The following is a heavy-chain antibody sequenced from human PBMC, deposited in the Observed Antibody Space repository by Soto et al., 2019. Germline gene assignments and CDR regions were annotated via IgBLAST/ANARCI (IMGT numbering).Heavy chain of an antibody. V-gene: IGHV3-23*01. J-gene: IGHJ6*02. CDR2: ISGSGGGT. CDR3: ARDYYRFNSGYGFSMDV. D-gene: IGHD5-12*01. CDR1: GFTFNIYA. Sequence: PGGSLRLSCAASGFTFNIYAMSWVRQAPGKGLEWVSAISGSGGGTYYADSVEGRFTISRDNSNNTLYLQMSSLRAEDTAVYYCARDYYRFNSGYGFSMDVWGQGTTVTVSS.